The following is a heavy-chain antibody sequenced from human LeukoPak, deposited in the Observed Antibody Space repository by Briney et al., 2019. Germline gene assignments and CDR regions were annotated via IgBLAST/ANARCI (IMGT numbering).Heavy chain of an antibody. D-gene: IGHD6-19*01. CDR2: ISSSSSTI. CDR1: GFTFSSYS. J-gene: IGHJ4*02. CDR3: ARGKEYSSGWSKDY. V-gene: IGHV3-48*01. Sequence: GGSLRLSCAASGFTFSSYSMNWVRQAPGKGLEWVSYISSSSSTIYYADSVKGRFTISRDNAKNSLYLQMNSLRAEDTAVYYCARGKEYSSGWSKDYWGQGTLVTVSS.